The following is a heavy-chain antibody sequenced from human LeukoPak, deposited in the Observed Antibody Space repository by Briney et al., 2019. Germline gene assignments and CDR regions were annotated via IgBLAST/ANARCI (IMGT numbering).Heavy chain of an antibody. V-gene: IGHV3-66*02. CDR3: ARGSGSSPRSYFDY. Sequence: GGSLRLSCAASGFTVSSNYMGWVRQAPGKGLEWVSVIYTGGSTYSADSLKGRFTISRDNSKNTLYLQMNSLRPEDTAVYYCARGSGSSPRSYFDYWGQGILVTVSS. CDR1: GFTVSSNY. D-gene: IGHD6-6*01. CDR2: IYTGGST. J-gene: IGHJ4*02.